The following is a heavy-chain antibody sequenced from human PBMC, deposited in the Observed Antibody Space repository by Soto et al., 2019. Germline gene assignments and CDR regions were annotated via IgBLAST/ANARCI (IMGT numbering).Heavy chain of an antibody. J-gene: IGHJ2*01. CDR2: IYYIGTS. Sequence: QVQLQESGPGLVKPSQNLSLTCSVSGASISSGGYYWGWIRQHPGKGLEWIGFIYYIGTSYYNPSLESRITLSVDTSKNHFSLNLTSVTAADTAVYYCARVLRDVLSDRYYWYFDLWGRGTLVTVSS. D-gene: IGHD3-16*02. CDR1: GASISSGGYY. CDR3: ARVLRDVLSDRYYWYFDL. V-gene: IGHV4-31*03.